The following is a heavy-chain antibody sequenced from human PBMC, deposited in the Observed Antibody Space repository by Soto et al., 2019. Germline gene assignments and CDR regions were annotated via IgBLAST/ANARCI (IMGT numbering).Heavy chain of an antibody. CDR2: LYHSGST. V-gene: IGHV4-59*01. Sequence: SETLSLTCTVSGSSISSYYWNWIRQPPGKGLEWIGYLYHSGSTNYNPSLKSRVTISVDTSKNHFSLRLSSVTAADTAVYYCARAHSSGYYFDYWGQGPPVTVSS. J-gene: IGHJ4*02. CDR1: GSSISSYY. CDR3: ARAHSSGYYFDY. D-gene: IGHD3-22*01.